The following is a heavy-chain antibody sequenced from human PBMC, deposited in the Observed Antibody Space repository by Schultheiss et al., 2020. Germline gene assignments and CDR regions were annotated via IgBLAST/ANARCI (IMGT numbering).Heavy chain of an antibody. CDR1: GGSISSGGYY. CDR3: AIQGVGTTGGYYYYGMDV. Sequence: SETLSLTCTVSGGSISSGGYYWSWIRQHPGKGLEWIGYIYYSGSTNYNPSLKSRFTMSVDTSKNQFSLKLSSVTAADTAVYYCAIQGVGTTGGYYYYGMDVWGRGTTGIV. V-gene: IGHV4-61*08. CDR2: IYYSGST. D-gene: IGHD1-26*01. J-gene: IGHJ6*02.